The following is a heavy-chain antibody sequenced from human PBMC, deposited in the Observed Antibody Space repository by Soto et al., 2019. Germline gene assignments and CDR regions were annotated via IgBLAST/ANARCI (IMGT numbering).Heavy chain of an antibody. Sequence: ASVKVSCKASGYTFTSYGISWVRQAPGQGLEWMGWISAYNGNTNYAQKLQGRVTMTTDTSTSTAYMELRSLRSDDTAVYYCARYYDFWSGYSLEYYYGMDVWGQGTTGTVS. CDR2: ISAYNGNT. CDR1: GYTFTSYG. CDR3: ARYYDFWSGYSLEYYYGMDV. D-gene: IGHD3-3*01. V-gene: IGHV1-18*04. J-gene: IGHJ6*02.